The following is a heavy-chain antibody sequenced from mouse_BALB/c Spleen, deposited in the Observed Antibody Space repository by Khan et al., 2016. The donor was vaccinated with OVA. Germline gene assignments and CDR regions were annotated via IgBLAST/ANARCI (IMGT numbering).Heavy chain of an antibody. J-gene: IGHJ2*01. CDR1: GYTFTNYW. V-gene: IGHV1S81*02. CDR3: ARNAYFGNYFDY. D-gene: IGHD2-10*01. CDR2: IYPGDGRT. Sequence: QVQLQQPGAELVKPGASVKLSCKASGYTFTNYWVHWVRQRPGQGLEWIGEIYPGDGRTIYTEKFKNKPSLTVDRSSNTAYMQLSSLQAEDSAVYYCARNAYFGNYFDYWAQGTTLTVSS.